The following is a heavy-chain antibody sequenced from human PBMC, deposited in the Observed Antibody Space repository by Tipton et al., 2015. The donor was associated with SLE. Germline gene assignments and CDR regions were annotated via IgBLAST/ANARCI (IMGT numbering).Heavy chain of an antibody. CDR3: ASDRWARDACDI. Sequence: TLSLTCTVSGYSISSGYYWGWIRQPPGKGLEWIGSIYHSGSTYYNPSLKSRVTISVDTSKNQFSLKLSSVTAADTAVYYCASDRWARDACDIWVQGTMVTVSA. V-gene: IGHV4-38-2*02. J-gene: IGHJ3*02. CDR1: GYSISSGYY. D-gene: IGHD1-26*01. CDR2: IYHSGST.